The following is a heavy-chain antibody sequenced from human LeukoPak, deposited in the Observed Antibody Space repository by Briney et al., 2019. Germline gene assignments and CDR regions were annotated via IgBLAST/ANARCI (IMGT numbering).Heavy chain of an antibody. CDR2: MNPNSGNT. CDR1: GYTFTSYD. Sequence: ASVKVSCKASGYTFTSYDINWVRQATGQGLEWMGWMNPNSGNTGYAQKFQGRVTITRNTSISTAYMELSSLRSEDTAVYYCARSASVIVVVPAAMGYWGQGTLVTVSS. CDR3: ARSASVIVVVPAAMGY. D-gene: IGHD2-2*01. V-gene: IGHV1-8*03. J-gene: IGHJ4*02.